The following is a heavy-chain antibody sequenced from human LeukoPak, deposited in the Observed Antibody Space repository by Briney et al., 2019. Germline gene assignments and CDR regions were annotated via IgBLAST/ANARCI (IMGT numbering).Heavy chain of an antibody. CDR2: IYYTGST. J-gene: IGHJ6*03. D-gene: IGHD6-13*01. CDR3: ARVRRGGYSSTKAEGRYYMDV. V-gene: IGHV4-59*12. CDR1: GASISGYY. Sequence: SETLSLTCTVSGASISGYYWTWIRQPPGKGLEWIGYIYYTGSTNYNPSLNNRVTMSVDTSKNQVSLKLSSVTAADTAVYYCARVRRGGYSSTKAEGRYYMDVWGKGTTVTVSS.